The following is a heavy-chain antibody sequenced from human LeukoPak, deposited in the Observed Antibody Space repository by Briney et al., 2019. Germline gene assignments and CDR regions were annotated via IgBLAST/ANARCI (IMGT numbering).Heavy chain of an antibody. J-gene: IGHJ5*02. CDR3: ARQGYYGSGSYYEEMYNWFDP. CDR2: INHSGST. V-gene: IGHV4-34*01. D-gene: IGHD3-10*01. Sequence: SETLSLTCAVYGGSFSGYYWSWIRQPPGKGLGWIGEINHSGSTNYNPSLKSRVTISVDTSKNQFSLKLSSVTAADTAVYYCARQGYYGSGSYYEEMYNWFDPWGQGTLVTVSS. CDR1: GGSFSGYY.